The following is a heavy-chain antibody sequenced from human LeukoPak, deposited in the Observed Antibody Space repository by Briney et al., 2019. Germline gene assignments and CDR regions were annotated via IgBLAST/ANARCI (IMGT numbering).Heavy chain of an antibody. V-gene: IGHV4-38-2*01. D-gene: IGHD3-3*01. CDR1: GYSISSDYY. CDR3: AGEKSRSLEWLIAFDI. CDR2: IYHSGST. J-gene: IGHJ3*02. Sequence: SETLSLTCAVSGYSISSDYYWGCLRQPPRKGLEWIGSIYHSGSTYYNPSLKRRVTISIDTSKNQFSLNLSTVTAADTAVYYCAGEKSRSLEWLIAFDIWGQGTMVTVSS.